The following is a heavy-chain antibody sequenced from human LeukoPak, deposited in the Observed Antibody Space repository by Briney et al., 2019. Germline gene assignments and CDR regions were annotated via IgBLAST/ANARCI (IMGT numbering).Heavy chain of an antibody. CDR1: GGTFSSYA. J-gene: IGHJ4*02. CDR3: ARDFSSWYERPHTGFDY. D-gene: IGHD6-13*01. CDR2: IIPIFGTA. V-gene: IGHV1-69*13. Sequence: EASVKVSCKASGGTFSSYAISWVRQAPGQGLEWVGGIIPIFGTANYAQKFQGRVTITADESTSTAYMELSSLRSEDTAVYYCARDFSSWYERPHTGFDYWGQGTLVTVSS.